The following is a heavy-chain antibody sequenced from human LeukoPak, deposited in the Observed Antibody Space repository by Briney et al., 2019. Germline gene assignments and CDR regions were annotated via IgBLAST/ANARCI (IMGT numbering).Heavy chain of an antibody. V-gene: IGHV3-23*01. J-gene: IGHJ4*02. CDR1: GFTFSSYA. D-gene: IGHD4-17*01. Sequence: GGSLRLSCAASGFTFSSYAMSCVRHAPGKGLEWGSAISGSGGSTYYADSVKGRFTISRDNSKNTLYLQMNSLRAEDTAVYYCAKDLFAVTTATDYWGQGTLVTVSS. CDR3: AKDLFAVTTATDY. CDR2: ISGSGGST.